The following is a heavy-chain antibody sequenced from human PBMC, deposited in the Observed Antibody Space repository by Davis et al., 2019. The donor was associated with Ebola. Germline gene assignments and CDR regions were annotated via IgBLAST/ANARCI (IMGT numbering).Heavy chain of an antibody. Sequence: PGGSLRLSCAASGFTFSSYGMHWVRQAPGKGLEWVAAISYDGSNIYYADSVKGRFTISRDNSKNTLDLQMNSLRAEDTAVYYCAKVKQWLEGYFDYWGQGTLVTVSS. D-gene: IGHD6-19*01. CDR3: AKVKQWLEGYFDY. CDR2: ISYDGSNI. J-gene: IGHJ4*02. CDR1: GFTFSSYG. V-gene: IGHV3-30*18.